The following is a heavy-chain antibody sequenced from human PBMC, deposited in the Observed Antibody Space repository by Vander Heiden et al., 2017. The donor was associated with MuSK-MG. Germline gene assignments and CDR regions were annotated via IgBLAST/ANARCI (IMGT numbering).Heavy chain of an antibody. CDR1: GFTFSSYG. V-gene: IGHV3-30*18. D-gene: IGHD6-13*01. Sequence: QVQLVESGGGVVQPGRSLRPSCAASGFTFSSYGMHWVRQAPGKGLEWVAVISYDGNNKYYADSVKGRFTISRDYSKNTLYLQINSLRAEDTAVYYCAKVRDSSSWYGWNDYWGQGTLVTVSS. CDR3: AKVRDSSSWYGWNDY. J-gene: IGHJ4*02. CDR2: ISYDGNNK.